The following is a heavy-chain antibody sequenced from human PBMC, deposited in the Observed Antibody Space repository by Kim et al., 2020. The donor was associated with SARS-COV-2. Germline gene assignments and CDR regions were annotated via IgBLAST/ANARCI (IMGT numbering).Heavy chain of an antibody. CDR2: INPSGGST. CDR3: ARDLSRFVDLWGIVGASPLSNGMDV. V-gene: IGHV1-46*01. J-gene: IGHJ6*02. Sequence: ASVKVSCKASGYTFTSYYMHWVRQAPGQVLEWMGIINPSGGSTSYAQKFQGRVTMTRDTSTSTVYMELSSLRSEDTAVYYCARDLSRFVDLWGIVGASPLSNGMDVWGQGTTVTVSS. D-gene: IGHD1-26*01. CDR1: GYTFTSYY.